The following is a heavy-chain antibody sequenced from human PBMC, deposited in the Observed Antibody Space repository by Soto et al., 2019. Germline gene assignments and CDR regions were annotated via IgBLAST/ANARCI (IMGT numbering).Heavy chain of an antibody. V-gene: IGHV3-33*01. J-gene: IGHJ6*02. CDR1: GFTFSSYG. CDR3: ARDRITMVRGVYYGMDV. D-gene: IGHD3-10*01. Sequence: GGSLRLSCAASGFTFSSYGMHWVRQAPGKWLEWVAVIWYDGSNKYYADSVKGRFTISRDNSKNTLYLQMNSLRAEDTAVYYCARDRITMVRGVYYGMDVWGQGXTVTVYS. CDR2: IWYDGSNK.